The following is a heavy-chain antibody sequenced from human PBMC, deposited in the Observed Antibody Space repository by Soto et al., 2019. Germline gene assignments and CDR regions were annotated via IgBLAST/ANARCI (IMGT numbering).Heavy chain of an antibody. D-gene: IGHD6-19*01. CDR3: ARSRPVAASFDY. J-gene: IGHJ4*02. CDR1: GFTFSSYA. Sequence: GGSLRLSCAASGFTFSSYAMHWVRQAPGKGLEWVAVISYDGSNKYYADSVKGRFTISRDNSKNTLYLQMNSLRAEDTAVYYCARSRPVAASFDYWGQGTLVTVSS. V-gene: IGHV3-30-3*01. CDR2: ISYDGSNK.